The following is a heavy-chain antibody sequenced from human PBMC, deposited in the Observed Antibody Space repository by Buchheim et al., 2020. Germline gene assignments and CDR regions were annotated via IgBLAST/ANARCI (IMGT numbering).Heavy chain of an antibody. CDR2: IKQDGSEK. V-gene: IGHV3-7*01. Sequence: EVQLVESGGGLIQPGGSLRLSCAASGFTVSSNYMSWVRQAPGKGLEWVANIKQDGSEKYYVDSVKGRFTISRDNAKNSLYLQMNSLRAEDTAVYYCARIGDYYDSSHPLGYWGQGTL. CDR1: GFTVSSNY. J-gene: IGHJ4*02. CDR3: ARIGDYYDSSHPLGY. D-gene: IGHD3-22*01.